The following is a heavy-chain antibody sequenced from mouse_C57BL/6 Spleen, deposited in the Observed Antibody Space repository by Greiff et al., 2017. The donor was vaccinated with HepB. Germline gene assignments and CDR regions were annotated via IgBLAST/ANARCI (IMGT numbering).Heavy chain of an antibody. D-gene: IGHD2-1*01. CDR3: ARSYGNYLHVIYYYAMDY. V-gene: IGHV1-39*01. Sequence: LVESGPELVKPGASVKISCKASGYSFTDYNMNWVKQSNGKSLEWIGVINPNYGTTSYNQKFKGKATLTVDQSSSTAYMQLNSLTSEDSAVYYCARSYGNYLHVIYYYAMDYWGQGTSVTVSS. J-gene: IGHJ4*01. CDR1: GYSFTDYN. CDR2: INPNYGTT.